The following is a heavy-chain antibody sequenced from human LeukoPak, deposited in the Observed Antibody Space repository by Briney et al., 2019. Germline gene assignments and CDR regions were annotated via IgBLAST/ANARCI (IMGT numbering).Heavy chain of an antibody. CDR3: ARASVVPAARSKKRYYMDV. D-gene: IGHD2-2*01. V-gene: IGHV1-3*01. CDR1: GYTFTSYA. J-gene: IGHJ6*03. CDR2: INAGNGNT. Sequence: ASVKVSCKASGYTFTSYAMHWVRQAPGQRLEWMGWINAGNGNTKYSQKFQGRVTITRNTSISTAYMELSSLRSEDTAVYYCARASVVPAARSKKRYYMDVWGKGTTVTVSS.